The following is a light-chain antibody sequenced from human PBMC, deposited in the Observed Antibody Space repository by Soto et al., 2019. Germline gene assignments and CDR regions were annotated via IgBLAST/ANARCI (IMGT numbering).Light chain of an antibody. V-gene: IGKV1-5*01. CDR1: QSVDRY. J-gene: IGKJ1*01. Sequence: DIQMTQSPSTLSASVGDRVSITCRASQSVDRYLAWYQQEPGKAPHLLIYDASSLESGVPSRFSGSGSGTEFTLTISSLQPDDFTTFYCQQYKDYTWTFGQGTKVDIK. CDR2: DAS. CDR3: QQYKDYTWT.